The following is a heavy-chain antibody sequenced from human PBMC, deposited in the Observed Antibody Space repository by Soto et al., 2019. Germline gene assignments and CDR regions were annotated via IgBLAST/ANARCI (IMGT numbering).Heavy chain of an antibody. CDR1: GFSLSDRN. J-gene: IGHJ4*02. Sequence: GGSLRLSCAASGFSLSDRNMNWVRQAPGKALEWIAYISYSGNAIYYAESVKGRFTVSRDTAKNSLFLQMNSLRDEDTAVYYCARFGNFGFPYYFDSWGQGTLVTVSS. D-gene: IGHD3-3*01. V-gene: IGHV3-48*02. CDR2: ISYSGNAI. CDR3: ARFGNFGFPYYFDS.